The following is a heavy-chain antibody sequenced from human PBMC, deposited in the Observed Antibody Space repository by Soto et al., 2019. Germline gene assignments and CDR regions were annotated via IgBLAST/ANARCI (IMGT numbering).Heavy chain of an antibody. CDR2: IYWDDDK. V-gene: IGHV2-5*02. CDR1: GFSLSTSGVG. CDR3: AHRPPTGNAIEHAEYFQH. D-gene: IGHD1-1*01. Sequence: QITLKESGPTLVKPTQTLTLTCTFSGFSLSTSGVGVGWIRQPPGKALEWLALIYWDDDKRYSPSLKSRLTITKDTSKNQVVLTMTNMDPVDTATYYCAHRPPTGNAIEHAEYFQHWGQGTLVTVSS. J-gene: IGHJ1*01.